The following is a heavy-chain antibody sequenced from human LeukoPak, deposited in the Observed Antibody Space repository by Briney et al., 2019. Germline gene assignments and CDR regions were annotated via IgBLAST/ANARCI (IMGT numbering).Heavy chain of an antibody. CDR1: GFTFSSYA. CDR3: AKRPTARQYSSGWYQY. Sequence: PGGSLRLSCAASGFTFSSYAMSWVRQAPGKGLEWVSAISGSGGSTYYADSVKGRFTISRDNSKNTLYLQMNSLRAEDTDVYYCAKRPTARQYSSGWYQYWGQGTLVTVSS. CDR2: ISGSGGST. J-gene: IGHJ4*02. V-gene: IGHV3-23*01. D-gene: IGHD6-19*01.